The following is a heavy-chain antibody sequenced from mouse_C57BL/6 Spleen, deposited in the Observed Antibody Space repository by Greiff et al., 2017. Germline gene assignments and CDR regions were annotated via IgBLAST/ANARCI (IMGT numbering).Heavy chain of an antibody. CDR2: ISSGSSTI. J-gene: IGHJ1*03. D-gene: IGHD1-1*01. CDR1: GFTFSDYG. CDR3: SMGYYGSSYWYFDV. V-gene: IGHV5-17*01. Sequence: DVMLVESGGGLVKPGGSLKLSCAASGFTFSDYGMHWVRQAPEKGLEWVAYISSGSSTIYYADTVKGRVTISRDNAKNTLFLQMTSLRSEDTAMYYCSMGYYGSSYWYFDVWGTGTTVTVSS.